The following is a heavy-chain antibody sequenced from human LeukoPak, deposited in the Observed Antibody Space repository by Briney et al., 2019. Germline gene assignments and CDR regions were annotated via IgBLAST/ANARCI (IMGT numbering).Heavy chain of an antibody. J-gene: IGHJ6*03. CDR2: INPNSGGT. V-gene: IGHV1-2*02. D-gene: IGHD4-17*01. CDR3: ARVSTTVTPHYYYYYMDV. CDR1: GYTFTGYY. Sequence: ASVKVSCKASGYTFTGYYMHWVRQAPGQGLEWMGWINPNSGGTNYAQKFQGRVTMTRDTSISTAYMELSRLRSDDTAVYYCARVSTTVTPHYYYYYMDVWGKGTTVTISS.